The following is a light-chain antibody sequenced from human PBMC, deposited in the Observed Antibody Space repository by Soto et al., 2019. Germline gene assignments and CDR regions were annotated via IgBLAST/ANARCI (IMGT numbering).Light chain of an antibody. V-gene: IGLV1-40*01. CDR3: QSYDSSLSGSKV. Sequence: QLVLTQPPSVSGAPGQRVTISCTGSSSNIGAGYDAHWYQQLPGTAPKLLIFANNNRPSGVPDRFSGSKSGTSASLAITGLQPEDEADYYCQSYDSSLSGSKVFGGGTKVTVL. J-gene: IGLJ2*01. CDR2: ANN. CDR1: SSNIGAGYD.